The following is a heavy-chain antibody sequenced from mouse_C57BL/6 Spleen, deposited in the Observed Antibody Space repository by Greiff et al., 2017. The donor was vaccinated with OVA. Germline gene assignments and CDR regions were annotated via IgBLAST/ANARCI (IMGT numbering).Heavy chain of an antibody. CDR2: IYPGDGDT. V-gene: IGHV1-82*01. CDR3: ARGVADY. J-gene: IGHJ2*01. CDR1: GYAFSSSW. D-gene: IGHD1-1*02. Sequence: QVQLQQSGPELVKPGASVKISCKASGYAFSSSWMNWVKQRPGKGLEWIGRIYPGDGDTNYNGKFKGKATLTADKSSSTAYMQLSSLTSEDSAVYFCARGVADYWGQGTTLTVSS.